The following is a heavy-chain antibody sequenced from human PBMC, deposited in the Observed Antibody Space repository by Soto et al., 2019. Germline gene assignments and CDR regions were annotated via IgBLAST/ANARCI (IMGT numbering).Heavy chain of an antibody. D-gene: IGHD3-9*01. CDR3: ARDHPDIVVVPAAAYYDILTGYLNWFDP. CDR1: GYTFTSYA. CDR2: INAGNGNT. Sequence: ASVKVSCKASGYTFTSYAMHWVRQAPGQRLEWMGWINAGNGNTKYSQKFQGRVTITRDTSASTAYMELSSLRSEDTAVYYCARDHPDIVVVPAAAYYDILTGYLNWFDPWGQGTLVTVSS. J-gene: IGHJ5*02. V-gene: IGHV1-3*01.